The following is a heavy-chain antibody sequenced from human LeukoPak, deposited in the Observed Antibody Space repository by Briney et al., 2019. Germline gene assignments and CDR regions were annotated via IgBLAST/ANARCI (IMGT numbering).Heavy chain of an antibody. D-gene: IGHD3-10*01. CDR3: ARVRSSGSPLDY. CDR2: ISKSGTST. CDR1: GVTFSDYY. J-gene: IGHJ4*02. V-gene: IGHV3-11*05. Sequence: GGSLRLSCAASGVTFSDYYMSWNRQAPGKGLEWVSYISKSGTSTKYADSVKGRFSISRDNAKQSLYLQLNSLTAEDTAVYYCARVRSSGSPLDYWGQGTLVTVSS.